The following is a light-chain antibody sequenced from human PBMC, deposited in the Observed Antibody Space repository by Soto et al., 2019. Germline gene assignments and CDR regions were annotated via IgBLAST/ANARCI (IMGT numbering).Light chain of an antibody. V-gene: IGKV1-39*01. J-gene: IGKJ1*01. CDR3: HQSYNPPWT. Sequence: DIQMTQSPSSLSASVGDRVTITCRASQNISIYLNWYQQKPGKAPNLLIYAASSLQSGVPSRFIGSRSGTVSTLPSSSLKPEDFAPYYCHQSYNPPWTFAKGTKGKIK. CDR2: AAS. CDR1: QNISIY.